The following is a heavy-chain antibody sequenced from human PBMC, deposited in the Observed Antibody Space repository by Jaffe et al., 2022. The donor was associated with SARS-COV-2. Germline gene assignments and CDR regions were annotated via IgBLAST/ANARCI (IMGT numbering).Heavy chain of an antibody. D-gene: IGHD2-15*01. V-gene: IGHV5-51*01. CDR2: IYPGDSDV. CDR1: GYSFTNYW. J-gene: IGHJ5*02. CDR3: ARRGDCSAGTCYLSPTNWLDP. Sequence: EVQLVQSGAEVKKPGESLKISCKGSGYSFTNYWIGWVRQMPGKGLEWMGIIYPGDSDVRYSPSFQGQVTISADKSISTAYLQWSSLKASDSAMYYCARRGDCSAGTCYLSPTNWLDPWGQGTLVTVSS.